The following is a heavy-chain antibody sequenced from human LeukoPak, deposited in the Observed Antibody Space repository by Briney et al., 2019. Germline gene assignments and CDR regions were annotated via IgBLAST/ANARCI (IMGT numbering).Heavy chain of an antibody. V-gene: IGHV4-34*01. Sequence: SETLSLTCAVYGGSFSGDYWSWIRQPPGKGLEWIGEINHSGSTNYNPSLKSRVTISVDTSKNQFSLKLSSVTAADTAVYYCARVSGHDSSGCHTTVDYWGQGTLVTVSS. D-gene: IGHD3-22*01. CDR2: INHSGST. CDR1: GGSFSGDY. CDR3: ARVSGHDSSGCHTTVDY. J-gene: IGHJ4*02.